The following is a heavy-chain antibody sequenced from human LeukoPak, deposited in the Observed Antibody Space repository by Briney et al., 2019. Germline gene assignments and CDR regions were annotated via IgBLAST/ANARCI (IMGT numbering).Heavy chain of an antibody. CDR3: TTGPPLTGDKWVFDL. V-gene: IGHV1-2*06. J-gene: IGHJ2*01. CDR1: GYTFTGYY. D-gene: IGHD7-27*01. Sequence: ASVMVSCKASGYTFTGYYMQWVRQAPGQGLEWMGRINPNNGGTYYAQEFQGRVTMTRDTSISTAYMELSRLRSDDTAVYYCTTGPPLTGDKWVFDLWGRGTLVSVSS. CDR2: INPNNGGT.